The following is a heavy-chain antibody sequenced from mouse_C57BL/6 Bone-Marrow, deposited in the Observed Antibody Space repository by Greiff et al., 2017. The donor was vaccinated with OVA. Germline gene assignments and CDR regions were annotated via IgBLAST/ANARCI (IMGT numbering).Heavy chain of an antibody. V-gene: IGHV1-49*01. Sequence: LKQSGAELVRPGSSVTLSCKDSYFAFMASAMHWVKQRPGHGLEWIGSFTMYSDATEYSEHFKGKSTLTATTSSSTAYMELSSLTAEDSAVEYCAKGNSESYWYFDVWGTGTTVTVSS. CDR1: YFAFMASA. CDR2: FTMYSDAT. CDR3: AKGNSESYWYFDV. D-gene: IGHD5-2*01. J-gene: IGHJ1*03.